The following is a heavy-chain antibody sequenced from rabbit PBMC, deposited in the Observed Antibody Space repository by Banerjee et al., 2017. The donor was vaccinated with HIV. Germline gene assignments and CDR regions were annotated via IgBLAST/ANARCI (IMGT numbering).Heavy chain of an antibody. V-gene: IGHV1S45*01. Sequence: QEQLVESGGGLVTLGGSLTLTCNASGIDFSSSYWICWVRQAPGKGLEWVACIDAGDSGSTYYASWAKVRFAISKTSSTTVTLQMTSLTVADTATYFCARRAGGDGAYALNLWGP. CDR2: IDAGDSGST. CDR3: ARRAGGDGAYALNL. CDR1: GIDFSSSYW. J-gene: IGHJ4*01. D-gene: IGHD6-1*01.